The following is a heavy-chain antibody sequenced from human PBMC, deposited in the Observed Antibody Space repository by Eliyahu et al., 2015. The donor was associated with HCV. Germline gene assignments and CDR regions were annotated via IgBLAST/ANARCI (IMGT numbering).Heavy chain of an antibody. V-gene: IGHV3-30-3*01. J-gene: IGHJ4*02. D-gene: IGHD3-22*01. CDR3: AREFDDSSGYCFDY. CDR2: ISYDGSNK. Sequence: QVQLVESGGGVVQPGRSLRXSCAASGFXFSSYAMHWVRQAPGKGLEWVAVISYDGSNKYYADSVKGRFTISRDNSKNTLYLQMNSLRAEDTAVYYCAREFDDSSGYCFDYWGQGTLVTVSS. CDR1: GFXFSSYA.